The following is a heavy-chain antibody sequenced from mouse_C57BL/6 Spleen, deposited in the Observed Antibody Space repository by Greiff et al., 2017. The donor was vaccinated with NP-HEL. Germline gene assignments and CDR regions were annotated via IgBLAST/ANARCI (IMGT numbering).Heavy chain of an antibody. V-gene: IGHV1-15*01. CDR2: IDPETGGT. D-gene: IGHD2-1*01. CDR1: GYTFTDYE. Sequence: QVQLKQSGAELVRPGASVTLSCKASGYTFTDYEMHWVKQTPVHGLEWIGAIDPETGGTAYNQKFKGKAILTADKSSSTAYMELRSLTSEDSAVYYCTRKVYYGNYVGAMDYWGQGTSVTVSS. J-gene: IGHJ4*01. CDR3: TRKVYYGNYVGAMDY.